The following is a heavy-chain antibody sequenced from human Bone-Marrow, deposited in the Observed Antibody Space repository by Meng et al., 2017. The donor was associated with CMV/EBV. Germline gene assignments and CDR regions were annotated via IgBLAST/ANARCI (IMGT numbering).Heavy chain of an antibody. D-gene: IGHD3-3*01. CDR2: IYYSGST. J-gene: IGHJ4*02. CDR1: GGSISSYY. CDR3: ARVLDFWSGYYFDY. Sequence: SETLSLTCTVSGGSISSYYWSWIRQPPGKGLEWIGYIYYSGSTNYNPSLKSRVTISVDTSKNQFSLKLSSVTAADTAVYYCARVLDFWSGYYFDYWGQGTRVTVSS. V-gene: IGHV4-59*12.